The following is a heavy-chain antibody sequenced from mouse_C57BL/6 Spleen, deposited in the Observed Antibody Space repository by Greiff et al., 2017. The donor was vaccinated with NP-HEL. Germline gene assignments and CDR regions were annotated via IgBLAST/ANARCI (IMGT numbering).Heavy chain of an antibody. D-gene: IGHD2-2*01. Sequence: EVQLVESGPGLVKPSQSLSLTCSVTGYSITSGYYWNWIRHFPGNKLEWMGYISYDGSNNYNPSLKNRISITRDTSKNQFFLKLNSVTTEDTATYYCARYGYVYFDYWGQGTTLTVSS. CDR2: ISYDGSN. CDR3: ARYGYVYFDY. J-gene: IGHJ2*01. CDR1: GYSITSGYY. V-gene: IGHV3-6*01.